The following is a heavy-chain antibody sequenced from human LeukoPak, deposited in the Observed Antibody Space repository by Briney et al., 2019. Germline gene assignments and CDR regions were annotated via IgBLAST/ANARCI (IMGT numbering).Heavy chain of an antibody. CDR2: IYYSGST. D-gene: IGHD6-19*01. CDR1: GGSISSSSYY. V-gene: IGHV4-39*01. J-gene: IGHJ4*02. Sequence: SETLSLTCTVSGGSISSSSYYWGWIRQPPGKGLEWIRSIYYSGSTYYNPSLRSRVTISVDTSKNQFSLKLSSVTAADTAVYYCARHSSGWYDDYWGQGTLVTVSS. CDR3: ARHSSGWYDDY.